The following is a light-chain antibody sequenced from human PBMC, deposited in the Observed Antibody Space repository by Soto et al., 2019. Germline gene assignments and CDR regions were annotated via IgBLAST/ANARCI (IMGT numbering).Light chain of an antibody. Sequence: QSVLAQPASVFGSPGQSITFSCTGTSSDVGGYNFVSWYQQHPGKAPKLMIYEVSSRPSGVSNRFSGSKSGNTASLTISGLPPEDQADYYCRSYSTRTTAGFGTGTKVTGL. CDR2: EVS. J-gene: IGLJ1*01. CDR3: RSYSTRTTAG. V-gene: IGLV2-14*03. CDR1: SSDVGGYNF.